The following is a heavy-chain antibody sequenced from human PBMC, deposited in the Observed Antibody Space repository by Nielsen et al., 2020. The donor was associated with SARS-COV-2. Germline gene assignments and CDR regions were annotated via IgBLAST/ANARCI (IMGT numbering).Heavy chain of an antibody. J-gene: IGHJ6*03. V-gene: IGHV4-59*01. CDR2: VYYSGTT. Sequence: ESLKISCAASGFTFDDYAMHWIRQSPRKGLEWIGFVYYSGTTYYNPSLKSRVTISEDTSKNQFSLRVTSVTAADTAVYYCARGGYISFYMDVWGKGTTVTVSS. CDR1: GFTFDDYA. D-gene: IGHD5-18*01. CDR3: ARGGYISFYMDV.